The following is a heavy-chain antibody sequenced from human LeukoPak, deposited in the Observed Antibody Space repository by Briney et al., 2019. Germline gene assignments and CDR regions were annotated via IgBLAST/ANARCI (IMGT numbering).Heavy chain of an antibody. D-gene: IGHD2-15*01. CDR1: GFTFSSYS. Sequence: GGSLRLSCAASGFTFSSYSMNWVRQAPGKGLEWVSSISSSSSYIYYADSVKGRFTISRDNAKNSLYLQMNSLGAEDTAVYYCARAIIVVANKYYFDYWGQGTLVTVSS. CDR2: ISSSSSYI. CDR3: ARAIIVVANKYYFDY. J-gene: IGHJ4*02. V-gene: IGHV3-21*04.